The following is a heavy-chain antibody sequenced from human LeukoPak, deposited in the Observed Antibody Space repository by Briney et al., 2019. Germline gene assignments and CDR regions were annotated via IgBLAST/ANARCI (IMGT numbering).Heavy chain of an antibody. CDR2: IYSGGNT. CDR1: GFTVSSNY. D-gene: IGHD3-16*01. J-gene: IGHJ5*02. Sequence: GGSLRLSWAAPGFTVSSNYMSWVRQAPGKGLEWVSVIYSGGNTYYADSVKGRFTISRDNSKNTLYLQMNSLRAEDTAVYYCARDWGGGFDPWGQGTLVTVSS. CDR3: ARDWGGGFDP. V-gene: IGHV3-66*01.